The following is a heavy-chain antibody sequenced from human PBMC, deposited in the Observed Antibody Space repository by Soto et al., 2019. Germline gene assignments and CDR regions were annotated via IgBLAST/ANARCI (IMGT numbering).Heavy chain of an antibody. CDR3: ARYTTAPQLVIGAYYYGMDV. CDR1: GGSFSGYY. Sequence: PSETLSLTCAVYGGSFSGYYWSWIRQPPGKGLEWIGSIYYSGSTYYNPSLKSRVTISVDTSKNQFSLKLSSVTAADTAVYYCARYTTAPQLVIGAYYYGMDVWGQGTTVTVSS. V-gene: IGHV4-34*01. J-gene: IGHJ6*02. D-gene: IGHD6-6*01. CDR2: IYYSGST.